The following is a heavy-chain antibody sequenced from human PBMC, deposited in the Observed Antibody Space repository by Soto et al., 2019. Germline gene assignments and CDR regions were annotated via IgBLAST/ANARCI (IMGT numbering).Heavy chain of an antibody. V-gene: IGHV1-18*04. CDR1: GYTFTTYG. Sequence: ASVKVSCKAFGYTFTTYGINWVRQAPGQGLEWMGWVSPYNGDTTYAQKVQGRVTMTTDTSTRTAYLELRSLRAEDTAVYYCAKSVGDVTVAVGFAYWGQGTLVTVSS. D-gene: IGHD6-19*01. CDR3: AKSVGDVTVAVGFAY. CDR2: VSPYNGDT. J-gene: IGHJ4*02.